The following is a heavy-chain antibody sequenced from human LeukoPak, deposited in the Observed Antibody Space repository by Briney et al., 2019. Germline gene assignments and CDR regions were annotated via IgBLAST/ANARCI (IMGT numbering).Heavy chain of an antibody. CDR2: IYYSGST. CDR1: GGSISSGGYY. Sequence: SETLSLTCTVSGGSISSGGYYWSWLRQHPGKGLEWIGYIYYSGSTYYNPSLKSRVTISVDTSKIQFSLKLSSVTAADTAVYYCAGRLWRRDGYNLSAFDIWGQGTMVTVSS. CDR3: AGRLWRRDGYNLSAFDI. V-gene: IGHV4-31*03. D-gene: IGHD5-24*01. J-gene: IGHJ3*02.